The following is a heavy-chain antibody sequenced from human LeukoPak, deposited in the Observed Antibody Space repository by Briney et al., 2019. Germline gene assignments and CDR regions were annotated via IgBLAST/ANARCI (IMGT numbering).Heavy chain of an antibody. V-gene: IGHV3-23*01. Sequence: GGSLRLSCAASGFTFSSNWMHWVRQAPGKGLEWVSIISGSGISTYYADSVKGRFTISRDNSKNTLYLQMNSLRAEDTAVYYCAKDQNGYNKPADYWGQGTLVTVSS. D-gene: IGHD5-24*01. CDR1: GFTFSSNW. CDR2: ISGSGIST. J-gene: IGHJ4*02. CDR3: AKDQNGYNKPADY.